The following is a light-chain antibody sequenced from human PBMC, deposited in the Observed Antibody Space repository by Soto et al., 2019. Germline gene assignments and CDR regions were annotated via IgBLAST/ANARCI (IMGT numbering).Light chain of an antibody. CDR1: QSVSSN. V-gene: IGKV3-15*01. J-gene: IGKJ5*01. CDR3: QQYKNWPPIT. CDR2: GAS. Sequence: EIVMTQSPATLSVSPGERATLSCRASQSVSSNLAWYQQKPGQAPRLLIYGASTRATGIPARFSGSGSGTEFTLTISSLQSEDFAVYYSQQYKNWPPITFGQGTRLEIK.